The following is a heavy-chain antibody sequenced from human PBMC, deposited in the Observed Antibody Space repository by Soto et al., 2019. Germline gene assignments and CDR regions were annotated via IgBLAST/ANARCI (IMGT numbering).Heavy chain of an antibody. J-gene: IGHJ3*02. V-gene: IGHV3-13*01. D-gene: IGHD1-26*01. CDR1: GFTFSSYD. CDR2: IGTAGDT. Sequence: LRLSCAASGFTFSSYDMHWVRQATGKGLEWVSAIGTAGDTYYPGSVKGRFTISRENAKNSLYLQMNSLRAGDTAVYYCARSGEVGATLSGAFDIWGQGTMVTVSS. CDR3: ARSGEVGATLSGAFDI.